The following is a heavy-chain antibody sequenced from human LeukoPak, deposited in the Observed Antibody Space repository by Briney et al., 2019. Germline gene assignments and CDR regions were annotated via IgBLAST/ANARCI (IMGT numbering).Heavy chain of an antibody. Sequence: GGSLRLSCTISGFTFDDYALHWVRQVPGKGLEWVSGISWNSGGIDYADSVKGRFTISRDNVGNSLYLQMNSLRPEDTALYYCAKDESDSSGRYFIDNWGQGTLVTVSS. J-gene: IGHJ4*02. D-gene: IGHD3-22*01. CDR3: AKDESDSSGRYFIDN. CDR2: ISWNSGGI. CDR1: GFTFDDYA. V-gene: IGHV3-9*01.